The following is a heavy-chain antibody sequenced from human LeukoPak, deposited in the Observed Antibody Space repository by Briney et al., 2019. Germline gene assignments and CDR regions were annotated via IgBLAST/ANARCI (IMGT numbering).Heavy chain of an antibody. Sequence: GGSLRLSCAASGFTFSDYYMSWIRQAPGKGLEWVSYISSSGSTIYYADSVKGRFTISRDNAKNSLYLQMNSQGAEDTALYYCARHWYSGSYPIDYWGQGTLVTVSS. D-gene: IGHD1-26*01. V-gene: IGHV3-11*01. CDR3: ARHWYSGSYPIDY. CDR1: GFTFSDYY. CDR2: ISSSGSTI. J-gene: IGHJ4*02.